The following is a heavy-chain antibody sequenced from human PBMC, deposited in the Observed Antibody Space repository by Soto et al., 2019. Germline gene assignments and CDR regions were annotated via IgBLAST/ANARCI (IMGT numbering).Heavy chain of an antibody. CDR1: GGSISSGGYY. J-gene: IGHJ3*02. V-gene: IGHV4-31*03. CDR2: IYYSGST. CDR3: ARDRRYVFLTCYSILDALDI. D-gene: IGHD3-9*01. Sequence: LSLTCTVSGGSISSGGYYWSWIRQHPGKGLEWIGYIYYSGSTYYNPSLKSRVTISVDTSKNQFSLKLSSVTAADTAVYYCARDRRYVFLTCYSILDALDIRGQGSTGTVSS.